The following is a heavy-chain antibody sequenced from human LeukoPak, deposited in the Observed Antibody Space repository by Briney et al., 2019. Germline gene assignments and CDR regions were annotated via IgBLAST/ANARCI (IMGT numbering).Heavy chain of an antibody. CDR3: AKDGYFDWLLSVGVMDV. Sequence: GGSLRLSCAASGFTFSSYAMSWVRQAPGKGLEWVSTISGSGGRTYYADSVKGRFTISRDNSKNTLYLQMSSLRAEDTAVFYCAKDGYFDWLLSVGVMDVWGKGTTVTVSS. D-gene: IGHD3-9*01. J-gene: IGHJ6*04. V-gene: IGHV3-23*01. CDR2: ISGSGGRT. CDR1: GFTFSSYA.